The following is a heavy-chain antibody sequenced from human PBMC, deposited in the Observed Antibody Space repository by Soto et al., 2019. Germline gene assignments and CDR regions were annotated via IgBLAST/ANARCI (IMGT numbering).Heavy chain of an antibody. D-gene: IGHD2-2*01. J-gene: IGHJ5*02. Sequence: EVQLVESGGGLVQPGGSLKLSCAASGFTFSGSAMHWVRQASGKGLEWVGRIRSKANSYATAYAASVKGRFTISRDDSKNTAYLQMNSLKTEDTAVYYCASLYGSSPPWGQGTLVTVSS. CDR2: IRSKANSYAT. V-gene: IGHV3-73*02. CDR1: GFTFSGSA. CDR3: ASLYGSSPP.